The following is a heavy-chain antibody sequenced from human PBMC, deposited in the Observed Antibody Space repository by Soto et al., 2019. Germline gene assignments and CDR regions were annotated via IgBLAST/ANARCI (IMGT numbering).Heavy chain of an antibody. CDR2: INHSGST. J-gene: IGHJ4*02. V-gene: IGHV4-34*01. CDR3: ARGKISYRIDY. CDR1: GGSFSGYY. Sequence: QVQLKQWGAGLLKTSETLSLTCAVYGGSFSGYYWTWLRQPPGTGLVWIGEINHSGSTNYNPSLKSRVTISVVTSKTQFSLKLASVTAADTAAYYCARGKISYRIDYWCQGTLFIVSS.